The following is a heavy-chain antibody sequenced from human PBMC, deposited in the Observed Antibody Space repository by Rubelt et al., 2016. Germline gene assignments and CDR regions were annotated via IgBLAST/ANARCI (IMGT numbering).Heavy chain of an antibody. CDR2: ISTYNGVT. Sequence: QVQLVQSGAEVKKPGASVKISCRASAYTFTSYAMNWVRQAPGQRLEWMGWISTYNGVTNCTQKLQDRVTMTTDTSTSTASMELGSLRSDDTSGYYCARDRYNSGSINWFDPWGQGTLVTVSS. J-gene: IGHJ5*02. V-gene: IGHV1-3*04. CDR1: AYTFTSYA. CDR3: ARDRYNSGSINWFDP. D-gene: IGHD3-22*01.